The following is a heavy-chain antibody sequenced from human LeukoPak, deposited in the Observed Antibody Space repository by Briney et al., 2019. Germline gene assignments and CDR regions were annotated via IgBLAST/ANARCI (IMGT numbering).Heavy chain of an antibody. CDR3: ASVVPAASFDY. J-gene: IGHJ4*02. CDR2: IYYSGGT. V-gene: IGHV4-39*07. D-gene: IGHD2-2*01. CDR1: GGSISSSSYY. Sequence: SETLSLTCTVSGGSISSSSYYWGWIRQPPGKGLEWIGSIYYSGGTYYNPSLKSRVTISLDTSKNQFSLKLSSVTAADTAVYYCASVVPAASFDYWGQGTLVTVSS.